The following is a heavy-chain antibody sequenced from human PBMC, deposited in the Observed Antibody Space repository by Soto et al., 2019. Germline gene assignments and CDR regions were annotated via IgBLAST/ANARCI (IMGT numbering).Heavy chain of an antibody. V-gene: IGHV1-18*01. Sequence: QVQMVQSGAEVKKTGASVKVSCTTSGYTFTTFGINWVRQAPGQGLEWMGCLTAYDGKRNFAQKVQDRLTMTMDISASTGYMELSGLRSDDTAVYFCARGLTYGDFDYWGRGTQVAVSS. CDR1: GYTFTTFG. CDR3: ARGLTYGDFDY. D-gene: IGHD3-10*01. CDR2: LTAYDGKR. J-gene: IGHJ4*02.